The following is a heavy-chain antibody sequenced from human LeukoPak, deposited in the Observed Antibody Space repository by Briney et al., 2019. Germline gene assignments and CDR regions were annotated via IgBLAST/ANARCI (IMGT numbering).Heavy chain of an antibody. CDR3: ATDSGSSPYGMDV. V-gene: IGHV1-46*01. CDR1: GYTFTSYY. CDR2: INPSGGST. D-gene: IGHD3-10*01. J-gene: IGHJ6*02. Sequence: GASVKVSCKASGYTFTSYYMHWVRQAPGQGLEWMGIINPSGGSTSYAQKFQGRVTMTEDTSTDTAYMELSSLRSEDTAVYYCATDSGSSPYGMDVWGQGTTVTVSS.